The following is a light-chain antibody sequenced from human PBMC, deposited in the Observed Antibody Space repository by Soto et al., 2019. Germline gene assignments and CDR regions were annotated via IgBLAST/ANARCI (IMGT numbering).Light chain of an antibody. CDR1: SGHSSYI. CDR3: ETWDSKEL. V-gene: IGLV4-60*03. Sequence: QPVLTQSSSASASLGSSVKLTCTLSSGHSSYIIAWHQQQPGKAPRYLIKLEGSGSYNKGSGVPDRFSGSSSGADRYLTISNLQSEDEADYYCETWDSKELFGGGTKVTVL. J-gene: IGLJ3*02. CDR2: LEGSGSY.